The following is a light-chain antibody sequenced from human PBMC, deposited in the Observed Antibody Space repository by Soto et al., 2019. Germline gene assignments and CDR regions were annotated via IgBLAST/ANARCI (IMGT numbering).Light chain of an antibody. CDR2: SNN. CDR3: AAWDDSLNGVV. V-gene: IGLV1-44*01. CDR1: SSNIGTNT. Sequence: QSVLTQPPSASGTPGQRVTISCSGSSSNIGTNTVNWYQQLPGTAPKLLINSNNQRPSGVPDRFSGSKSGTSASLAISGLQSGDEADFYCAAWDDSLNGVVFGGGTKLTVL. J-gene: IGLJ2*01.